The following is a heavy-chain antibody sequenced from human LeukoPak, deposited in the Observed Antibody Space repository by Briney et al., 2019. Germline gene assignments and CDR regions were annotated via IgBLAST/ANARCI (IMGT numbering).Heavy chain of an antibody. CDR2: ITPIFGTA. V-gene: IGHV1-69*06. CDR1: GGTFSSYA. D-gene: IGHD6-13*01. CDR3: ARDRIAAAGSDY. J-gene: IGHJ4*02. Sequence: ASVKVSCKASGGTFSSYAISWVRQAPGQGLEWMGGITPIFGTANYAQKFQGRVTITADKSTSTAYMELSSLRSEDTAVYYCARDRIAAAGSDYWGQGTLVTVSS.